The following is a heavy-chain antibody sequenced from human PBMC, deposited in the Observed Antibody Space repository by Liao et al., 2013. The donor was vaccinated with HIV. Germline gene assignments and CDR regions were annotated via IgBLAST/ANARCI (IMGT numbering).Heavy chain of an antibody. J-gene: IGHJ4*02. D-gene: IGHD7-27*01. Sequence: QVQLQESGPGLVKPSETLSLTCTVSGGSISSYYWSWIRQPAGKGLEWIGRIYTSGSTNYNPSLKSRVTMSVDTSKNQFSLKLSSVTAADTAVYYCARDPDNWGEGSSFDYWGQGTLVTVSS. V-gene: IGHV4-4*07. CDR2: IYTSGST. CDR3: ARDPDNWGEGSSFDY. CDR1: GGSISSYY.